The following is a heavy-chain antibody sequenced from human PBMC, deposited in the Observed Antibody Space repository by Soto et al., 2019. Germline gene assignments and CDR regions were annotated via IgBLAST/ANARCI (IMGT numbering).Heavy chain of an antibody. CDR1: GYILTELS. CDR2: FDPEDGET. CDR3: ATYGARRSGLGYYYGMDV. D-gene: IGHD3-3*01. J-gene: IGHJ6*02. V-gene: IGHV1-24*01. Sequence: ASVKVSCKVSGYILTELSMHWVRQAPGKGLEWMGGFDPEDGETIYAQKFQGRVTMTEDTSTDTAYMELSSLRSEDTAVYYCATYGARRSGLGYYYGMDVWGQGTTVTVSS.